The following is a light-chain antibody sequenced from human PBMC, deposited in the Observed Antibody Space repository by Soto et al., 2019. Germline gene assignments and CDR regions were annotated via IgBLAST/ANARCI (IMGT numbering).Light chain of an antibody. CDR1: QSFSSNF. V-gene: IGKV3-20*01. CDR3: QQYGSSPGT. CDR2: GGS. J-gene: IGKJ2*02. Sequence: EIVLTQSPGTLSLSPGERATLSCRASQSFSSNFLAWYQQKPGQAPKLLISGGSSRATGIPDRFSGSGSGTDFTLTITKLEPEDFAVYSCQQYGSSPGTFGQGTKLEIK.